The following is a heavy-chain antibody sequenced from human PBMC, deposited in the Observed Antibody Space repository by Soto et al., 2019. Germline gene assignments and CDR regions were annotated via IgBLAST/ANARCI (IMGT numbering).Heavy chain of an antibody. J-gene: IGHJ6*02. CDR2: ISDDGSNK. CDR3: ARDRYYYDSSGYYSRGYYYYGMDV. V-gene: IGHV3-30-3*01. D-gene: IGHD3-22*01. CDR1: GFTFSSYA. Sequence: QVQLVESGGGVVQPGRSLRLSCAASGFTFSSYAMHWVRQAPGKGLEWVAVISDDGSNKYYADSVKGRFTISRDNSKNTLYLQMNSLRAEDTAVYYCARDRYYYDSSGYYSRGYYYYGMDVWGQGTTVTVSS.